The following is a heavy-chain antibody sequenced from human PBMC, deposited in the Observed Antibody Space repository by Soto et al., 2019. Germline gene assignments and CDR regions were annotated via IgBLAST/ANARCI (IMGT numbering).Heavy chain of an antibody. CDR3: ARDCNGGSCFCIY. Sequence: QVQLVQSAAEVKKPGASVKVSCKASGYTLTNYAISWVRQAPGQGPEWMGWINTYNGNSNYAQKFQGRVTMTTDTSTNTADMDLRSLTSDDTAVYYCARDCNGGSCFCIYWGQGTLVTVSS. CDR2: INTYNGNS. D-gene: IGHD2-15*01. CDR1: GYTLTNYA. V-gene: IGHV1-18*01. J-gene: IGHJ4*02.